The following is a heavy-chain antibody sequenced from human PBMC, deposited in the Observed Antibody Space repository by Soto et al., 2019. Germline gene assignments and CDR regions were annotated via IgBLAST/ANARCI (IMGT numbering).Heavy chain of an antibody. Sequence: ASVKVSCKASGYTFTNYDINWVRQATGQGPEWMGWMNPNSGNTGYAQKFQGRVTMTRDTSISKAYMELSSLRSEDTAIYYCARALASGGSNWFDPWGQGTLVTVSS. CDR2: MNPNSGNT. CDR1: GYTFTNYD. D-gene: IGHD6-13*01. J-gene: IGHJ5*02. CDR3: ARALASGGSNWFDP. V-gene: IGHV1-8*01.